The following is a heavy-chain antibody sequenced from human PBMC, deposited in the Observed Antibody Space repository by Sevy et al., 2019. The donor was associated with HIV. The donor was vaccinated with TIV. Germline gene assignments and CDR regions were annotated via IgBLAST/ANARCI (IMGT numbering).Heavy chain of an antibody. Sequence: QLGGSLRLSCAASGFTFSSYATSWVRQAPGKGLEWVSTISGSGDNTFYADSAKGRFTISRDNSKNTLYLQMNSLRAEDTAVYYCAKCLYTSIDADYYYYMDVWGKGTTVTVSS. D-gene: IGHD3-16*01. CDR1: GFTFSSYA. J-gene: IGHJ6*03. V-gene: IGHV3-23*01. CDR3: AKCLYTSIDADYYYYMDV. CDR2: ISGSGDNT.